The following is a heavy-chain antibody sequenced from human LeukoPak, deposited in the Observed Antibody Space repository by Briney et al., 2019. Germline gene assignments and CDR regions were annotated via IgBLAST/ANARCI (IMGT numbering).Heavy chain of an antibody. J-gene: IGHJ3*02. CDR3: ARGRGSSLTFDI. CDR1: GGSISSYY. V-gene: IGHV4-59*01. D-gene: IGHD6-6*01. CDR2: IYYSGST. Sequence: PSETLSLTFTVSGGSISSYYWSWIRQPPGKGLEWIGYIYYSGSTNYNPSLKSRVTISVDTSKNQFSLKLSSVTAADTAVYYCARGRGSSLTFDIWGQGTMVTVSS.